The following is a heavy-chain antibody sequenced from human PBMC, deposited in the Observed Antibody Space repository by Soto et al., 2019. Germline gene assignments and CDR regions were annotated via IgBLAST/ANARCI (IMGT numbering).Heavy chain of an antibody. CDR2: IYSGGST. CDR3: ASNPGYSSGWYPRGAFDI. V-gene: IGHV3-53*01. D-gene: IGHD6-19*01. CDR1: GFTVSSNY. J-gene: IGHJ3*02. Sequence: LRLSCAASGFTVSSNYMSWVRQAPGKGLEWVSVIYSGGSTYYADSVKGRFTISRDNSKNTLYLQMNSLRAEDTAVYYCASNPGYSSGWYPRGAFDIWGQGTMVTVSS.